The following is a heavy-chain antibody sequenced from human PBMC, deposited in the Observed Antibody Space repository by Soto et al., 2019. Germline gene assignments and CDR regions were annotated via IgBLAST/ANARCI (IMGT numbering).Heavy chain of an antibody. CDR2: IGTAGDT. CDR3: ARGFDGSYYYGMDV. V-gene: IGHV3-13*01. D-gene: IGHD1-26*01. Sequence: HPGGSLRLSCAASGFTFSSYDMHWVRQATGKGLEWVSAIGTAGDTYYPGSVKGRFTISRENAKNSLYLQMNSLRAGDTAVYYCARGFDGSYYYGMDVWGQGTTVTVSS. J-gene: IGHJ6*02. CDR1: GFTFSSYD.